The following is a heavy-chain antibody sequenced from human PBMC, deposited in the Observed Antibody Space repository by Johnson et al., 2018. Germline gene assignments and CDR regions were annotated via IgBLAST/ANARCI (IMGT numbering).Heavy chain of an antibody. CDR1: GFTFRNYG. V-gene: IGHV3-33*01. CDR2: IWYDGSNK. CDR3: ARRDLDHAFDV. J-gene: IGHJ3*01. Sequence: VQLVESGGGVVQPGRSLRLSCAASGFTFRNYGMHWVRQAPGKGREWVALIWYDGSNKHYADAVKGRFTLSRDNSKNTMSLQMSSLRADDTAVYYCARRDLDHAFDVWGQGTMVTVSS.